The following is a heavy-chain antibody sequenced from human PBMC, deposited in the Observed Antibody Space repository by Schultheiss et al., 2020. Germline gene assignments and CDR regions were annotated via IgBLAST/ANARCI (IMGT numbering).Heavy chain of an antibody. CDR1: GGSISSSNW. CDR3: ARGGEYYYDSSGYSTLYYYYYGMDV. V-gene: IGHV4-4*02. CDR2: IYHSGST. J-gene: IGHJ6*02. Sequence: SETLSLTCAVSGGSISSSNWWSWVRQPPGKGLEWIGEIYHSGSTNYNPSLKSRVTISVDTSKNQFSLKLSSVTAADTAVYYCARGGEYYYDSSGYSTLYYYYYGMDVWGQGTTVTVSS. D-gene: IGHD3-22*01.